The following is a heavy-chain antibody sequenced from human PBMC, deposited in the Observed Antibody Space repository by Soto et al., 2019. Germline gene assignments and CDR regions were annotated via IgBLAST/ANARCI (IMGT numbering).Heavy chain of an antibody. CDR1: GGSVSSGSYY. Sequence: PSETLSLTCTVSGGSVSSGSYYWSWIRQPPGKGLEWIGYIYYSGSTNYNPSLKSRVTISVDTSKNQFSLKLSSVTAADTAVYYCAAHFHWLLYTVYWGQGTLVTVSS. CDR2: IYYSGST. D-gene: IGHD3-9*01. CDR3: AAHFHWLLYTVY. J-gene: IGHJ4*02. V-gene: IGHV4-61*01.